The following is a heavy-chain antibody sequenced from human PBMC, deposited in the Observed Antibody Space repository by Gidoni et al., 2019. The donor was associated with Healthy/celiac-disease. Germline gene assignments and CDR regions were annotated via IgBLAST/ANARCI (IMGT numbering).Heavy chain of an antibody. Sequence: QLQLQESGPGLVKPSETLSLTCTVSGGSISSSSYYWGWIRQPPGKGLEWIGSIYYSGSTYYNPSLKSRVTISVDTSKNQFSLKLSSVTAADTAVYYCARRPWSGYYYYYYYYGMDVWGQGTTVTVSS. J-gene: IGHJ6*02. V-gene: IGHV4-39*01. CDR2: IYYSGST. CDR1: GGSISSSSYY. CDR3: ARRPWSGYYYYYYYYGMDV. D-gene: IGHD3-3*01.